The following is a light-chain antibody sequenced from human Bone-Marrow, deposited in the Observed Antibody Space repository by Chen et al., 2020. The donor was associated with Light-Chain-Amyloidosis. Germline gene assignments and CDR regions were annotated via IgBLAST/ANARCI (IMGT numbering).Light chain of an antibody. CDR2: GSS. CDR1: QTISSNY. Sequence: EIVLTQSPGTLSLSPGEGANLSCRASQTISSNYLTWYQQKFGQAPRLLIYGSSSRATGIPDRFTGTGYVPHFTLTINRLEPEDFPMYYCQQYGTSPLTFGGGTKVEIK. J-gene: IGKJ4*01. V-gene: IGKV3-20*01. CDR3: QQYGTSPLT.